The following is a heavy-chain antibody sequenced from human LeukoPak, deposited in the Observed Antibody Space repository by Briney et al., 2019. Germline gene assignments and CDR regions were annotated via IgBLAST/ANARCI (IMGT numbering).Heavy chain of an antibody. CDR2: ISYDGSNK. Sequence: GRSLRLSCAASGFTFSSYAMHWVRQAPGKGLEWVAVISYDGSNKYYADSVKGRFTISRDNSKNTLYLQMNSLRAEDTAAYYCASQGWFSSEFDYWGQGTLVTVSS. CDR3: ASQGWFSSEFDY. V-gene: IGHV3-30*01. D-gene: IGHD6-25*01. CDR1: GFTFSSYA. J-gene: IGHJ4*02.